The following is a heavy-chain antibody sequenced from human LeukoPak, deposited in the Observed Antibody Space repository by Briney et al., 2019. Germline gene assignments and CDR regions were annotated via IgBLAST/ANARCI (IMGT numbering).Heavy chain of an antibody. CDR1: GFTFSSYG. Sequence: PGRSLRLSCAASGFTFSSYGMHWVRQAPGKGLEWVAVISYDGSNEYYADSVKGRFTISRDNSKNTLYLQMNSLRAEDTAVYYCAKDYARSSSWLDYWGQGTLVTVSS. D-gene: IGHD6-13*01. CDR2: ISYDGSNE. CDR3: AKDYARSSSWLDY. V-gene: IGHV3-30*18. J-gene: IGHJ4*02.